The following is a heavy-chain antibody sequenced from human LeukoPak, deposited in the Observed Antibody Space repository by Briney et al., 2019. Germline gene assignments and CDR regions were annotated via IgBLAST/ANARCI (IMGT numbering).Heavy chain of an antibody. CDR3: ARELAITFGGVIVMSGAFDI. CDR1: GGSFSGYY. J-gene: IGHJ3*02. V-gene: IGHV4-34*01. D-gene: IGHD3-16*02. CDR2: INHSGST. Sequence: SETLSLTCAVYGGSFSGYYWSWIRQPPGKGLEWIGEINHSGSTNYNPSLKSRVTISVDTSKNQFSLKLSSVTAADTAVHYCARELAITFGGVIVMSGAFDIWGQGTMVTVSS.